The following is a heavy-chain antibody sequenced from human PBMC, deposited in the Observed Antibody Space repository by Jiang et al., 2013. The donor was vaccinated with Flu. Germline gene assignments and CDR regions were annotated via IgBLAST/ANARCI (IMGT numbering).Heavy chain of an antibody. J-gene: IGHJ6*02. CDR2: TYYRSKWSN. CDR1: GDSLSSSGVA. CDR3: ARDVLDSSSWYSYYYYGMDV. D-gene: IGHD6-13*01. V-gene: IGHV6-1*01. Sequence: QTLSLTCAISGDSLSSSGVAWNWIRQSPSRGLEWLGRTYYRSKWSNDYAVSVKSRITINPDTSKNQFSLQLNSVTPEDTAVYYCARDVLDSSSWYSYYYYGMDVWGQGTTVTVSS.